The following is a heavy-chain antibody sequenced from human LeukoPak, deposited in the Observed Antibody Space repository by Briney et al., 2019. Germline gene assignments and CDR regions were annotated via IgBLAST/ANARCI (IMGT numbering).Heavy chain of an antibody. CDR2: TYYRSKWYS. V-gene: IGHV6-1*01. D-gene: IGHD6-19*01. CDR3: ARDVATTGWYTFNY. CDR1: GDSVSSINGA. J-gene: IGHJ4*02. Sequence: SQTLSLTCAISGDSVSSINGAWNWVRQSPSRGLEWLGRTYYRSKWYSDYAVPIQGRMSINPDTSKNQFTLHLFSVTPDDTAVYYCARDVATTGWYTFNYWGQGTRVTVSS.